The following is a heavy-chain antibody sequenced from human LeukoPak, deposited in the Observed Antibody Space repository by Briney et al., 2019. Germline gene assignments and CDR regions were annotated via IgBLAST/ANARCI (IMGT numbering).Heavy chain of an antibody. D-gene: IGHD3-22*01. CDR2: ISGSGGST. J-gene: IGHJ4*02. Sequence: GGSLRLSCAASGFTFSSYVMSWVRQAPGKGLEWVSRISGSGGSTYYADSVKGRFTISRDNSKNTLYLQMNSLRAEDTAVYYCAKDPHDSGAYYHDYWGQGTLVTVSS. CDR3: AKDPHDSGAYYHDY. V-gene: IGHV3-23*01. CDR1: GFTFSSYV.